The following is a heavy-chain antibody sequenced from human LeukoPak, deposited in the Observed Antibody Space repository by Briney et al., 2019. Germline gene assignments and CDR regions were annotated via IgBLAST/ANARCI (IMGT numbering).Heavy chain of an antibody. Sequence: ASVKVSCKASGYTFTSYAISWVRQAPGQGLEWMGWISAYNGNTNYAQKFQGRVTMTTDTSTTTAYMELRSLRYDDTAVHYCARDGAVAGEFDYWGQGTLVTVSS. V-gene: IGHV1-18*04. CDR3: ARDGAVAGEFDY. CDR2: ISAYNGNT. CDR1: GYTFTSYA. J-gene: IGHJ4*02. D-gene: IGHD6-19*01.